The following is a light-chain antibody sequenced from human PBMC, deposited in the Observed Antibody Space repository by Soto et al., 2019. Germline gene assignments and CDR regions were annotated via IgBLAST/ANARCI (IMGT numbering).Light chain of an antibody. CDR3: QQASNFPLT. CDR2: AAS. V-gene: IGKV1-12*01. J-gene: IGKJ4*01. CDR1: QDISSW. Sequence: DIQMTQSPSSVSASVGDRVTITCRAGQDISSWLAWFQQRPGRAPKLLIYAASTLQSGVPSRFSGSGYGTVFTLTISSLQPEDFGTYYCQQASNFPLTFGGGTTVDI.